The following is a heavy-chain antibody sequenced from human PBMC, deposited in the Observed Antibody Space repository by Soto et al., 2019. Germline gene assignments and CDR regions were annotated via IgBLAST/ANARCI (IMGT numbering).Heavy chain of an antibody. CDR2: ISDAGGGS. D-gene: IGHD6-19*01. V-gene: IGHV3-64D*06. J-gene: IGHJ4*02. CDR3: VKGYSSGWSEIY. CDR1: GFTFRIYT. Sequence: GGSLRLSCSASGFTFRIYTMLWVHQAPGKGLEYVSAISDAGGGSYYADSVKGRFTISRDDPKNTLYLQMSNLRAEDTAVYYCVKGYSSGWSEIYWGQGTLVTVSS.